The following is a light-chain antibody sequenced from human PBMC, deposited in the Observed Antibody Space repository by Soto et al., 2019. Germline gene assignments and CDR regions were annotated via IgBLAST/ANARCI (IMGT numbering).Light chain of an antibody. Sequence: EIVMTQSPATLSVSPWERDTLSCRASQSVSSNLAWYQQKPGQAPRLLIYGASTRATGIPARFSGSGSGTEFTLTVSSLQSEDFAVYYCQQYNNWPPWTFGQGTKVDIK. CDR1: QSVSSN. V-gene: IGKV3-15*01. CDR3: QQYNNWPPWT. CDR2: GAS. J-gene: IGKJ1*01.